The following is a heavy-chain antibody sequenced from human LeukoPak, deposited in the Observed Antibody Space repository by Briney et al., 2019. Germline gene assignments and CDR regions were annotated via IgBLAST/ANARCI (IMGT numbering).Heavy chain of an antibody. CDR3: ARTRIDFWSGYWWFDP. CDR1: GGSFSGYY. V-gene: IGHV4-34*01. D-gene: IGHD3-3*01. J-gene: IGHJ5*02. CDR2: INHSGST. Sequence: PSETLSLTCAVYGGSFSGYYWSWIRQPPGKGLEWIGEINHSGSTNYNPSLKSRVTISVDTSKNQSSLKLSSVTAADTAVSYCARTRIDFWSGYWWFDPWGQGTLVTVSS.